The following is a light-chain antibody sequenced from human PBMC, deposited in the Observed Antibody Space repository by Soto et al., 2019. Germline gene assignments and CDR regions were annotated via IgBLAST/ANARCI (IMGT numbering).Light chain of an antibody. CDR1: SSDVGGYNY. CDR2: DVS. V-gene: IGLV2-14*01. J-gene: IGLJ2*01. Sequence: QSALTQPASVSGSPGQSITISCTGTSSDVGGYNYVSWYQQHPGKAPKRMIYDVSNRPSGVSNRLSGSKSANTASLTISGLQAEDEADYYCSSYTGSSTYVVFGGGTKLTVL. CDR3: SSYTGSSTYVV.